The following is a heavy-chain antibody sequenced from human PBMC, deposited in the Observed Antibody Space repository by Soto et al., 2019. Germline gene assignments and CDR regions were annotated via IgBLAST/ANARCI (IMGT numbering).Heavy chain of an antibody. V-gene: IGHV4-39*01. J-gene: IGHJ5*02. CDR2: VYYVGSP. CDR1: GVSIGSVDNY. CDR3: ATIIIPGNRNTEFDP. Sequence: TLSLTCCDSGVSIGSVDNYCALIRQAPGKGLEWIGSVYYVGSPFYNPSLKSRVTMSIDTTKNQFSLNLTSVTATDTAVYYCATIIIPGNRNTEFDPRGQGISVTVSS.